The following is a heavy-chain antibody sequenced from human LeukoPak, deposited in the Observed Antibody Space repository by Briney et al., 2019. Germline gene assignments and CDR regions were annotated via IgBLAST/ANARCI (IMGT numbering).Heavy chain of an antibody. CDR3: ARYSEVYYYVDV. Sequence: TGGSLRLSCTASGFTFDTYNFNWVRQAPGKGLEWVATIRSYGSYLHYADSVKGRFTISRDGAKKSMFLVMNSLRVEDTAVYFCARYSEVYYYVDVWGTGTTVTVSS. CDR1: GFTFDTYN. V-gene: IGHV3-21*01. CDR2: IRSYGSYL. D-gene: IGHD2-15*01. J-gene: IGHJ6*03.